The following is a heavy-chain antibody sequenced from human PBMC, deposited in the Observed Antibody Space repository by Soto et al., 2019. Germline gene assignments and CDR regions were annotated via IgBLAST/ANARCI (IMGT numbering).Heavy chain of an antibody. V-gene: IGHV3-23*01. CDR2: ISGSGGST. D-gene: IGHD3-3*01. CDR1: GFTFSSYA. Sequence: QPGGSLRLSCAASGFTFSSYAMSWVRQAPGKGLEWVSAISGSGGSTYYADSVKGRFTISRDNSKNTLYLQMNSLRAEDTAVYYCAKDRKEGLYYDFWSGYYGGEYYYYYYYMDVWGKGTTVTVSS. J-gene: IGHJ6*03. CDR3: AKDRKEGLYYDFWSGYYGGEYYYYYYYMDV.